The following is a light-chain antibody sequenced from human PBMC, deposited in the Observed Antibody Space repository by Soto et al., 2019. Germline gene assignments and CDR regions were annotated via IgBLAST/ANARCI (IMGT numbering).Light chain of an antibody. V-gene: IGLV2-14*01. CDR3: SSYTSSSTHVI. CDR1: NSDVGAYNF. Sequence: QSALTQPASVSGSPGQSVTISCTGTNSDVGAYNFVSWYQQHPGKAPKVMIYEVSNRPSGISNRFSASKSGNTASLTISGLQAEDEADYYCSSYTSSSTHVIFGGGTKLPS. CDR2: EVS. J-gene: IGLJ2*01.